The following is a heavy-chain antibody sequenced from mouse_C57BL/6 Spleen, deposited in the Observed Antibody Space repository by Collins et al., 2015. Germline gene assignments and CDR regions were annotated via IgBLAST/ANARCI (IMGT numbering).Heavy chain of an antibody. CDR3: TSYGSSY. J-gene: IGHJ2*01. Sequence: QVQLQQPGAELVRPGASVKLSCKASGYTFTSYWINWVKQRPGQGLEWIGNIYPSDSYTNYNQKFKDKATLTVDKSSSTAYMQLSSPTSEDSAVYYCTSYGSSYWGQGTTLTVSS. CDR1: GYTFTSYW. CDR2: IYPSDSYT. V-gene: IGHV1-69*02. D-gene: IGHD1-1*01.